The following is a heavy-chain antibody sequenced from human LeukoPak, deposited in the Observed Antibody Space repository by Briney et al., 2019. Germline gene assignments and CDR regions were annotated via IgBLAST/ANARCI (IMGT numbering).Heavy chain of an antibody. Sequence: ASVKVSCTVSGSSLSELSLYWVRQAPGKGLEWMGGFDVIDSETFYAQKFQGRVTMTEDSSTDTAYMELRSLTSDDTALYYCAAGRPYSLLDCWGQGTLVTVSS. CDR2: FDVIDSET. CDR1: GSSLSELS. J-gene: IGHJ4*02. CDR3: AAGRPYSLLDC. V-gene: IGHV1-24*01. D-gene: IGHD5-18*01.